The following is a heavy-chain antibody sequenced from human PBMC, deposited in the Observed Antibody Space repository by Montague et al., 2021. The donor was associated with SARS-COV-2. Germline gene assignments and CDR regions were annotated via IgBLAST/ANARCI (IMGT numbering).Heavy chain of an antibody. Sequence: SETLSLTCAVSGDSIITTNWWSWVRQPPGKGLEWIGEIYQSGSTNYNPSLKSRVTMSVDKSKNQFSLELNSLTAADTALYYCMRAGGFDNRPPVWGQGALVTVSS. CDR1: GDSIITTNW. CDR2: IYQSGST. V-gene: IGHV4-4*02. J-gene: IGHJ4*02. D-gene: IGHD3-9*01. CDR3: MRAGGFDNRPPV.